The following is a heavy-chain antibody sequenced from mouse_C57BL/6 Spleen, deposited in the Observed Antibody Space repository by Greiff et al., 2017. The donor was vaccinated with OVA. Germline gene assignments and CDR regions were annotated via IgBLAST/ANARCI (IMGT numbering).Heavy chain of an antibody. CDR1: GYTFTSYW. CDR2: IDPSDSYT. J-gene: IGHJ2*01. V-gene: IGHV1-59*01. D-gene: IGHD2-1*01. Sequence: VQLKQPGAELVRPGTSVKLSCKASGYTFTSYWMHWVKQRPGQGLEWIGVIDPSDSYTNYNQKFKGKATLTVDTSSSTAYMQLSSLTSEDSAVYYCARGGNYGFYFDYWGQGTTLTVSS. CDR3: ARGGNYGFYFDY.